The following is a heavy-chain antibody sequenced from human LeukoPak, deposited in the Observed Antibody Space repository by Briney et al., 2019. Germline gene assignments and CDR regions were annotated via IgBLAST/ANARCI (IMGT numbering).Heavy chain of an antibody. Sequence: QTGGSLRLSCAASGFTFSSSAMSWVRQAPGKGLEWVSTISGSGSGSSTYYADSVKGRFTISRDNSKNTLYLQMNSLRAEDTAVYYCAKVAVYYGSGSYPLHMDVWGKGTTVTISS. J-gene: IGHJ6*03. CDR2: ISGSGSGSST. CDR1: GFTFSSSA. V-gene: IGHV3-23*01. D-gene: IGHD3-10*01. CDR3: AKVAVYYGSGSYPLHMDV.